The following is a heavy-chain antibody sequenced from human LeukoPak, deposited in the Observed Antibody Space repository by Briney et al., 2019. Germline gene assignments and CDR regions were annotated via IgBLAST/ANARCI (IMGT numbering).Heavy chain of an antibody. CDR2: ITASGTAM. Sequence: GGSLRLSCAASGFTFSSYSMNWVRQAPGKGLEWVSHITASGTAMFYADSVKGRFTISRGNAKNSLYLQMNSLRDEDTAVYYCASSGSYRFDYWGQGILVTVSS. CDR3: ASSGSYRFDY. V-gene: IGHV3-48*02. CDR1: GFTFSSYS. D-gene: IGHD1-26*01. J-gene: IGHJ4*02.